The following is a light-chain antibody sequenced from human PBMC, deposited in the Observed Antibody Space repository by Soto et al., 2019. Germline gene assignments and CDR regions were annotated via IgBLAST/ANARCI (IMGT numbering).Light chain of an antibody. Sequence: DLQMTQSPSAMSASLGDRVTITCRARQGISNSLAWFQQKPGRVPKRLIYGASTLQSWAPSRFSGSASGAAFTLTISSLQPEDFATYYCLQYNSYPFTFGGGTKVEIK. J-gene: IGKJ4*01. CDR2: GAS. CDR1: QGISNS. CDR3: LQYNSYPFT. V-gene: IGKV1-17*03.